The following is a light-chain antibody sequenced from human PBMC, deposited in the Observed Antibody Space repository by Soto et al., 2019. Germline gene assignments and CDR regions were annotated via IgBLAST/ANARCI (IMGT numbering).Light chain of an antibody. Sequence: QSVLTQPPSVSGSPGQSVTSSCTGTSSDVGGYNYVSWYLQHPGKAPKVMIYDVSKRPSGVPDRFSGSKSGNTASLTISGLQSEDEADYYCCSFAGNYIYVFGTGTKVTVL. V-gene: IGLV2-11*01. CDR1: SSDVGGYNY. J-gene: IGLJ1*01. CDR3: CSFAGNYIYV. CDR2: DVS.